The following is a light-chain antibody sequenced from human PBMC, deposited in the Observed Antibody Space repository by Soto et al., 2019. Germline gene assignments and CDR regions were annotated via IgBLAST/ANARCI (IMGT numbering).Light chain of an antibody. CDR2: DAA. CDR3: QQYENRPLT. CDR1: QDITNY. Sequence: DIQLTQSPPSLSASVGDGVTITCQASQDITNYLNWYQHKSGKSPKLLIFDAANLEAGVPSRFSGGGSGTHFTFTISSLQPEDVATYYCQQYENRPLTFVGGTKVE. J-gene: IGKJ4*01. V-gene: IGKV1-33*01.